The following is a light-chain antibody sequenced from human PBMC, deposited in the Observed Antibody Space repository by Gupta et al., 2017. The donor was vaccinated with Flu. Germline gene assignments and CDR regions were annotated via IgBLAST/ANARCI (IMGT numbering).Light chain of an antibody. J-gene: IGKJ5*01. V-gene: IGKV3D-11*01. CDR3: QQRSNWQGT. CDR1: QGVSSY. Sequence: EIVLTQSPATLSLSPGERATLSCRASQGVSSYLAWYQQKPGQAPRLLIYDASNRASGIPARFSGSGPGTDFTLTIRSLEPEDFAVYYCQQRSNWQGTFGQGTRMEIK. CDR2: DAS.